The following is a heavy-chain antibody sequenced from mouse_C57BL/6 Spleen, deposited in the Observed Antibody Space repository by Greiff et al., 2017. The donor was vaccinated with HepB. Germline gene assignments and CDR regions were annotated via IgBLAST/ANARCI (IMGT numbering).Heavy chain of an antibody. D-gene: IGHD2-3*01. CDR3: ARSDGYFFAY. CDR1: GFTFSSYA. V-gene: IGHV5-4*03. Sequence: EVKRVESGGGLVKPGGSLKLSCAASGFTFSSYAMSWVRQTPEKRLEWVATISDGGSYTYYPDNVKGRFTISRDNAKNNLYLQMSHLKSEDTAMYYCARSDGYFFAYWGQGTLVTVSA. J-gene: IGHJ3*01. CDR2: ISDGGSYT.